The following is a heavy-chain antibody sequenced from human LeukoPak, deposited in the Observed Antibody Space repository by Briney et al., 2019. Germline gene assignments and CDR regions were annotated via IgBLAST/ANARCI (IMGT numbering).Heavy chain of an antibody. J-gene: IGHJ4*02. D-gene: IGHD3-22*01. CDR3: ARDHYYDSSGYPYYFDY. CDR1: GFTFSSYW. V-gene: IGHV3-7*01. Sequence: HTGGSLRLSCAASGFTFSSYWMSWVRQAPGKGLEWVANIKQDGSEKYYVDSVKGRFTISRDNAKNSLYLQMNCLRAEDTAVYYCARDHYYDSSGYPYYFDYWGQGTLVTVSS. CDR2: IKQDGSEK.